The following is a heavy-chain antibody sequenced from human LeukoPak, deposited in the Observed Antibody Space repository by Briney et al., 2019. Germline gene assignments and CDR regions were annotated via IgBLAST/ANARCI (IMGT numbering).Heavy chain of an antibody. V-gene: IGHV4-59*08. CDR1: GASITSYY. CDR3: ARLSIVGATNFDY. J-gene: IGHJ4*02. D-gene: IGHD1-26*01. CDR2: IHYSGST. Sequence: PSETLSLTCTVSGASITSYYWSWIRQPPGKGLEWIGYIHYSGSTTYKPSLKSRVTISVDTSKNQFSLKLSSVTAADTAVYYCARLSIVGATNFDYWGQGTLVTVSS.